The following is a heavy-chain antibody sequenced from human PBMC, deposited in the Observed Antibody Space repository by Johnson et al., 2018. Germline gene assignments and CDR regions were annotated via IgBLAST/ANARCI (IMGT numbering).Heavy chain of an antibody. CDR1: GFNFSNYV. CDR2: IRYDGSKK. J-gene: IGHJ6*02. D-gene: IGHD1-14*01. CDR3: GSPKPDMVSETNYYYYGMDV. V-gene: IGHV3-33*01. Sequence: QVQLVQSGGGVVQPGRSLRLSCAASGFNFSNYVMHWVRQAPGQGLEGMAFIRYDGSKKFYEGSVKGRLTIHSDNSQNTWYLQKNSLSAEDTAVYYCGSPKPDMVSETNYYYYGMDVWGQGTTVTVSS.